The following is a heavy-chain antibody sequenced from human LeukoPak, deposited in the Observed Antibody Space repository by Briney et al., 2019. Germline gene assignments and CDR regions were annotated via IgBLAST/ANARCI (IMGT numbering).Heavy chain of an antibody. CDR1: GGSISSGGYY. Sequence: SETLSLTCTVSGGSISSGGYYWSWIRQPPGKGLEWIGYIYHSGSTYYNPSLKSRVTISVDRSKNQFSLKLSSVTAADTAVYYCARVVKSRSSYMDVWGKGTTVTVSS. V-gene: IGHV4-30-2*01. J-gene: IGHJ6*03. CDR3: ARVVKSRSSYMDV. CDR2: IYHSGST. D-gene: IGHD3-22*01.